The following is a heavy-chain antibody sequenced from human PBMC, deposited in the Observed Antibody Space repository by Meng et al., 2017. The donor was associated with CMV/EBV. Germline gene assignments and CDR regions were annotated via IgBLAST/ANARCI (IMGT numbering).Heavy chain of an antibody. CDR2: INHSGST. CDR1: GGSFSGYY. CDR3: ARGVGGWFDP. Sequence: QVPLQRGGAGLLKPSETLSLTCAVYGGSFSGYYWSWIRQPPGKGLEWIGEINHSGSTNYNPSLKRRVTISVDTSKNQFSLKLSSVTAADTAVYYCARGVGGWFDPWGQGTLVTVSS. J-gene: IGHJ5*02. V-gene: IGHV4-34*01. D-gene: IGHD1-26*01.